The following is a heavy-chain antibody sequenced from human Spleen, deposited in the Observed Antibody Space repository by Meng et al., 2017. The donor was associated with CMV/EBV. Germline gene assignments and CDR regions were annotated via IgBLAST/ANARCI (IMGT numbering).Heavy chain of an antibody. Sequence: ASVKVSCKVSGLRLIDLSMHWVRQAPGQGLDWMGGFDPDQGETKYAQKFQGRVTMTRNTSISTAYMELSSLRSEDTAVYYCARGPYCNNGVCYSSWFDPWGQGTLVTVSS. CDR3: ARGPYCNNGVCYSSWFDP. CDR2: FDPDQGET. V-gene: IGHV1-24*01. D-gene: IGHD2-8*01. J-gene: IGHJ5*02. CDR1: GLRLIDLS.